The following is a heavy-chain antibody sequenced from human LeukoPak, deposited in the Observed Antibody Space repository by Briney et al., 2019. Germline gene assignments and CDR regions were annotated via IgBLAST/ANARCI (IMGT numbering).Heavy chain of an antibody. CDR2: IYYSGST. J-gene: IGHJ4*02. Sequence: SEALSLTRTVSGGSISSSSYYWGWIRQPPGKGLEWIGSIYYSGSTYYNPSLKSRVTISVDTSKNQFSLKLSSVTAADTAVYYCARHRELLYFDYWGQGTLVTVSS. D-gene: IGHD1-26*01. V-gene: IGHV4-39*01. CDR3: ARHRELLYFDY. CDR1: GGSISSSSYY.